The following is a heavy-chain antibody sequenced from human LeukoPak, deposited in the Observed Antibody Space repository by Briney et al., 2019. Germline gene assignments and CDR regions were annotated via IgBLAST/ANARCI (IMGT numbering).Heavy chain of an antibody. CDR2: FDPEDGET. V-gene: IGHV1-24*01. J-gene: IGHJ4*02. CDR1: GYTLTELS. Sequence: ASVKVSCKVSGYTLTELSMHWVRQALGKGLEWMGGFDPEDGETIYAQKFQGRVTMTEDTSTDTAYMELSSLRSEDTAVYYCATGIVVVTAEYYFDYWGQGTLVTVSS. CDR3: ATGIVVVTAEYYFDY. D-gene: IGHD2-21*02.